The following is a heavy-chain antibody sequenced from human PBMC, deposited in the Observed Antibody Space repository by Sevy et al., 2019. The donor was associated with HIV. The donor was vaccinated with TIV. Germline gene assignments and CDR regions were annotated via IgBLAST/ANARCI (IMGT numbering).Heavy chain of an antibody. Sequence: GGSLRLSCAASGFTFSSYAMHWVRQAPGKGLEWVAVISYDGSNKYYADPVKGRFTISRDNSKNTLYLQMNSLRAEDTAVYYCARDVIAAEFDYWGQGTLVTVSS. CDR1: GFTFSSYA. V-gene: IGHV3-30-3*01. CDR3: ARDVIAAEFDY. CDR2: ISYDGSNK. D-gene: IGHD6-13*01. J-gene: IGHJ4*02.